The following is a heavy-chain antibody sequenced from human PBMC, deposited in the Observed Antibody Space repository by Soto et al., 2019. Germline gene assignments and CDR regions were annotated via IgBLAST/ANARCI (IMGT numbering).Heavy chain of an antibody. D-gene: IGHD3-3*01. J-gene: IGHJ2*01. CDR2: IVPIFGTK. CDR3: ARDRRDQTIFGMVGYFDL. CDR1: GGSFSSHA. Sequence: QVQLVQSGAEVKKPGSSVKVSCKPSGGSFSSHAVSWVRQAPGQGLEWVGGIVPIFGTKNYGEKFQGRVTITADKSTSTVYMDLSSLKSEDTAVYFCARDRRDQTIFGMVGYFDLWGRGTLVSVSS. V-gene: IGHV1-69*06.